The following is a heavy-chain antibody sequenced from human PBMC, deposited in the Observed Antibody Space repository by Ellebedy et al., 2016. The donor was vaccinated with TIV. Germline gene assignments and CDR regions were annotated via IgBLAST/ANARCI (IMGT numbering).Heavy chain of an antibody. CDR3: ATERRSGYPDVAYYFDF. CDR1: GGSISPSS. J-gene: IGHJ4*02. CDR2: ISARGFT. Sequence: SETLSLXCTVSGGSISPSSWSWVRQPAGGGLAWIGHISARGFTNYNPSVKSRITMSLDTSRNRFSLNLRSVTAADTAVYYCATERRSGYPDVAYYFDFWGQGTLVSVSS. D-gene: IGHD3-3*01. V-gene: IGHV4-4*07.